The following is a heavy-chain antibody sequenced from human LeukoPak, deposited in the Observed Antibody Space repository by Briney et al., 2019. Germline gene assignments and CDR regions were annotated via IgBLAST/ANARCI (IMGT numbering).Heavy chain of an antibody. V-gene: IGHV4-34*01. J-gene: IGHJ3*02. Sequence: KPSETLSLTCAVYGGSFSGYYWSWIRQPPGKGLEWIGEINHSGSTNYNPSLKSRVTISVDTSKNQFSLKLSSVTAADTAVYYCARGKITMVRGAADAFDIWGQGTMVTVSS. D-gene: IGHD3-10*01. CDR2: INHSGST. CDR1: GGSFSGYY. CDR3: ARGKITMVRGAADAFDI.